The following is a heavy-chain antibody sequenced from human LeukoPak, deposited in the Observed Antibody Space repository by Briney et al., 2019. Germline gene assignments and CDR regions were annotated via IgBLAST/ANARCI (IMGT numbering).Heavy chain of an antibody. D-gene: IGHD5-18*01. V-gene: IGHV4-61*02. CDR3: AREGYTDAFDI. CDR2: IYASGST. CDR1: GGSISSGSYY. J-gene: IGHJ3*02. Sequence: SETLSLTCTVSGGSISSGSYYWSWIRQPAGKGLEWIGRIYASGSTNYNPSLKSRVTISVDTSKNQFSLKLSSVTAADTAMYYCAREGYTDAFDIWGQGTMVTVSS.